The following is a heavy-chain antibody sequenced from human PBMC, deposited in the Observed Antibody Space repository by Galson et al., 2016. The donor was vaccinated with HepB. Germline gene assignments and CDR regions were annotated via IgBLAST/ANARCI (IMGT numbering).Heavy chain of an antibody. Sequence: SLRLSCAASGFTFRHYAMHWVRQAPDKRLEWVAVISFDGTTIFYADSMRGRFPISRDNSNDMLSLELKNVTLDDTALYYCARGVDNWNYDRTYCFDSWGQGAQVTVSS. V-gene: IGHV3-30*16. CDR2: ISFDGTTI. D-gene: IGHD1-7*01. J-gene: IGHJ4*02. CDR1: GFTFRHYA. CDR3: ARGVDNWNYDRTYCFDS.